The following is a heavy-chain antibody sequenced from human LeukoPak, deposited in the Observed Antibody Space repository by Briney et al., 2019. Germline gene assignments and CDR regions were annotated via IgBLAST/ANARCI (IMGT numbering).Heavy chain of an antibody. D-gene: IGHD2-2*01. J-gene: IGHJ4*02. CDR2: IYSGGST. CDR3: AKDGVVVPAAIAGSAFDY. CDR1: GFTVSSNY. V-gene: IGHV3-53*01. Sequence: GGSLRLSCAASGFTVSSNYMSWVRQAPGKGLEWVSVIYSGGSTYYADSVKGRFTISRDNSKNTLYLQMNSLRAEDTAVYYCAKDGVVVPAAIAGSAFDYWGQGTLVTVSS.